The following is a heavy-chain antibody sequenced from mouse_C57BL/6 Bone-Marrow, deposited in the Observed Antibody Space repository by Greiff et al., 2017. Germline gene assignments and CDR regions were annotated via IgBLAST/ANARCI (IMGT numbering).Heavy chain of an antibody. D-gene: IGHD2-4*01. CDR2: IYPGSGST. J-gene: IGHJ2*01. CDR1: GYTFTSYW. CDR3: ARSGRYCDYTFDY. V-gene: IGHV1-55*01. Sequence: QVQLQQPGAELVKPGASVKMSCKASGYTFTSYWITWVKQRPGQGLEWIGDIYPGSGSTNYNEKFKSKATLTVDTSSSTAYMQLSSLTSEDSAVDDCARSGRYCDYTFDYWGQGTTLTGSS.